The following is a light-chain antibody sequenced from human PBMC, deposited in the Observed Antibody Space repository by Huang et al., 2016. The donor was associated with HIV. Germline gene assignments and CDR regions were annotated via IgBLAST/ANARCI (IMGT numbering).Light chain of an antibody. CDR3: QHYNNWPPWT. J-gene: IGKJ1*01. CDR1: QGVSNN. Sequence: EIVMTQSPATLSVSPGERATLSCRASQGVSNNIAWYQQKPGQTPRLTIHGASTRATGIAAKFSGRGSGTDFTLTITSLQPEDSAVYYCQHYNNWPPWTFGPGTQVEI. CDR2: GAS. V-gene: IGKV3D-15*01.